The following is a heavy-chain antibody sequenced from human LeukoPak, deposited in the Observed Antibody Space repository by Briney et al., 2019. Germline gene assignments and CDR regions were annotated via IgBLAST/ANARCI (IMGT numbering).Heavy chain of an antibody. J-gene: IGHJ4*02. D-gene: IGHD3-3*01. V-gene: IGHV1-24*01. CDR2: FDPEDGET. CDR3: AGYYDFWSGYYEMSHFDY. Sequence: ASVKVSCKASGYTFTSYGISWVRQAPGQGLEWMGGFDPEDGETIYAQKFQGRVTMTEDTSTDTAYMELSSLRSEDTAVYYCAGYYDFWSGYYEMSHFDYWGQGTLVTVSS. CDR1: GYTFTSYG.